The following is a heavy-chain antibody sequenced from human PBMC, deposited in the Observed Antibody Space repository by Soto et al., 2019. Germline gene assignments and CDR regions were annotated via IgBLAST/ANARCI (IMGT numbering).Heavy chain of an antibody. D-gene: IGHD1-26*01. CDR2: IYIRGST. CDR1: DGSISSYY. Sequence: QVQLQESGPGLVKPSETLSLTCTVSDGSISSYYWSWIRQPAGKGLEWVGRIYIRGSTNYNPSLKSRVTMSVDTSKNQFSLKLSSVTAADTAVYYCAREGGSYPYYYYGMDVWGQGTTVTVSS. J-gene: IGHJ6*02. CDR3: AREGGSYPYYYYGMDV. V-gene: IGHV4-4*07.